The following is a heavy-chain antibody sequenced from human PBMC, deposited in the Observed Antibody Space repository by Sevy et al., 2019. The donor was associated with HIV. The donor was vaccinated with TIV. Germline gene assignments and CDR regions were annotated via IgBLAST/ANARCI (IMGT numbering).Heavy chain of an antibody. CDR1: GFSFSDYY. Sequence: GGSLRLSCTASGFSFSDYYMSWIRQAPGKGLEWVSYISGDDSTIYYADSVKGRFTISRDNAKNSLYLQMTSLTAEDTAVYYCARETLYQVEYCSGGRCPPGDYWGQGTLVTVSS. V-gene: IGHV3-11*01. CDR2: ISGDDSTI. J-gene: IGHJ4*02. CDR3: ARETLYQVEYCSGGRCPPGDY. D-gene: IGHD2-15*01.